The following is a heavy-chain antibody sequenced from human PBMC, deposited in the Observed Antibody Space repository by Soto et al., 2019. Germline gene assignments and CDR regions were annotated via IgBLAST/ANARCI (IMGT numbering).Heavy chain of an antibody. CDR3: ARFYYDSSGYYYSAFDY. J-gene: IGHJ4*02. CDR1: GYSFTSYW. Sequence: GESLKISCKGSGYSFTSYWIGWVRQMPGKGLEWMGIIYPGDSDTRYSPSFQGQVTISADKSISTAYLQWSSLKASDTAMYYCARFYYDSSGYYYSAFDYCGQGTLVTVSS. D-gene: IGHD3-22*01. V-gene: IGHV5-51*01. CDR2: IYPGDSDT.